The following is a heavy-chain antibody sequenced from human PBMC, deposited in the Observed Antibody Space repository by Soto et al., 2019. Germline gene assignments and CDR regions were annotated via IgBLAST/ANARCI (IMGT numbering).Heavy chain of an antibody. CDR2: IDPSDSYT. D-gene: IGHD4-17*01. CDR1: GYTFTSYG. Sequence: KVSCKASGYTFTSYGFSWVRQMPGKGLEWMGRIDPSDSYTNYSPSFQGHVTISADKSISTAYLQWSSLKASDTAMYYCARRLNGDTLGMDVWGQGTTVTVSS. V-gene: IGHV5-10-1*01. J-gene: IGHJ6*02. CDR3: ARRLNGDTLGMDV.